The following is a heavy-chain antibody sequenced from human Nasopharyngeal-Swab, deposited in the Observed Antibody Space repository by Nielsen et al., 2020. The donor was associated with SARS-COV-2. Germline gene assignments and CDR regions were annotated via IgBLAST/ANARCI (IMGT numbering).Heavy chain of an antibody. CDR1: GFTFGDYA. CDR3: ARSVGSFYGQGAFDI. V-gene: IGHV3-49*01. J-gene: IGHJ3*02. Sequence: GGSLRLSCTTSGFTFGDYAMSWFRQAPGKGLEWVGFIRSKTYGGAPKYAASVKGRFTISRDGAESIAYLQMNSLETEDTGVYYCARSVGSFYGQGAFDIWGQGTMVTVSS. D-gene: IGHD1-26*01. CDR2: IRSKTYGGAP.